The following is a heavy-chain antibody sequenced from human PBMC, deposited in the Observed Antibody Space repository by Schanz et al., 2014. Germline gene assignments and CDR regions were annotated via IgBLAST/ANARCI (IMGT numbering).Heavy chain of an antibody. CDR3: ARNRGSGGQNWYFDL. V-gene: IGHV3-23*01. D-gene: IGHD1-26*01. J-gene: IGHJ2*01. CDR1: GFTFSSYA. CDR2: ISGSGGNT. Sequence: EVQLLESGGGLVQPGGSLRLSCAASGFTFSSYAMSWVRQAPGKGLEWVSIISGSGGNTYYADAVRGRFTISRDNSKTTVYLQMNSLRAEDTAVYYCARNRGSGGQNWYFDLWGRGTLVTVSS.